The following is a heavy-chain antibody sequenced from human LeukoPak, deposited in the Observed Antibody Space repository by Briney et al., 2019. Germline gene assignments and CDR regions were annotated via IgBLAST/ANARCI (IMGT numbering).Heavy chain of an antibody. D-gene: IGHD3-3*01. V-gene: IGHV1-69*01. J-gene: IGHJ3*02. CDR2: IIPIFSTA. Sequence: GSSVKVSCKASGGTFGSYAICWVRQAPGQGLEWMGGIIPIFSTANYAQKFQGRVTITADESTSPVYMELSSLRSEDTAVYYCATSPYYDFWSGHNGAFDIWGQGTMVIVSS. CDR3: ATSPYYDFWSGHNGAFDI. CDR1: GGTFGSYA.